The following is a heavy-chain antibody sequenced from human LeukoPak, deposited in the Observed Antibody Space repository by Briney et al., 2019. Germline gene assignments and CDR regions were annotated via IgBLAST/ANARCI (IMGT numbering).Heavy chain of an antibody. D-gene: IGHD4-17*01. CDR1: GGSFSGYY. CDR3: ARGRPSLGDYVDYYYYMDV. J-gene: IGHJ6*03. CDR2: INHSGST. V-gene: IGHV4-34*01. Sequence: SETLSLTCAVYGGSFSGYYWSWIRQPPGKGLGWIGEINHSGSTNYNPSLKSRVTISVDTSKNQFSLKLSSVTAADTAVYYCARGRPSLGDYVDYYYYMDVWGKGTTVTVSS.